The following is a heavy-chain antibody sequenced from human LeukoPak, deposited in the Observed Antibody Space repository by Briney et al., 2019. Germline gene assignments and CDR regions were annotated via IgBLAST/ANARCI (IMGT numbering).Heavy chain of an antibody. CDR1: GGSISSSSF. D-gene: IGHD6-13*01. V-gene: IGHV4-39*01. CDR3: ARRGITYSTSYFDS. CDR2: IFYSGST. Sequence: PSETLSLTCTVSGGSISSSSFWGWIRRPPGKGLEWIAHIFYSGSTYYNPSLKSRVTLSVDTSDNQFSLRLTSVSAADTAIYYCARRGITYSTSYFDSWGQGILVTVSP. J-gene: IGHJ4*02.